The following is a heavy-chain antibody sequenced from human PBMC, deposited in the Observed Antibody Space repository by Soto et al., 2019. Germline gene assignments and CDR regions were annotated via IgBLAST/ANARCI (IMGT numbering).Heavy chain of an antibody. J-gene: IGHJ4*02. V-gene: IGHV3-23*01. CDR1: GFTFDSYA. Sequence: EVQLLESGGGLVQPGGSLRLSCVASGFTFDSYAMTWIRQAPGKGLEWVSAISGSGGSTFYADSVKGRFTSSRDNSKKTLYLQMNSLRAEDTAVYYCAKAGYSNYRTDYWAQGTLVTVSS. CDR3: AKAGYSNYRTDY. CDR2: ISGSGGST. D-gene: IGHD4-4*01.